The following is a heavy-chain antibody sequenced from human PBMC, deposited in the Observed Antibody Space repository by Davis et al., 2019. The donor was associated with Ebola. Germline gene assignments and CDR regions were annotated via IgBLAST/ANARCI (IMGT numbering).Heavy chain of an antibody. CDR2: INHSGST. V-gene: IGHV4-34*01. CDR3: ARVSTTVTTAWFDP. Sequence: MPFQTLSPTCPLYAPSFSGYYWSWIRQPPGKGLEWIGAINHSGSTNYNPSLKSRVTISVDTSKNQFSLKLSSVTAADTAVYSCARVSTTVTTAWFDPWGQGTLVTVSS. D-gene: IGHD4-17*01. CDR1: APSFSGYY. J-gene: IGHJ5*02.